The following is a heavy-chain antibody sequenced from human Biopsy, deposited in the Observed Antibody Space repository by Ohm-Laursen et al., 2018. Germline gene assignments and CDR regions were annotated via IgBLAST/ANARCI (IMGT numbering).Heavy chain of an antibody. D-gene: IGHD3-10*01. CDR3: ATDGAGSYNEN. CDR1: GFTFGDYY. Sequence: GSLRLSCAASGFTFGDYYMSWIRQVPGKGLEWLSYISGSGVTKMYADSVKGRFTVSRDNAKNSLYLEMNNLTVEDTAVYYCATDGAGSYNENWGQGTLVSVSS. V-gene: IGHV3-11*01. J-gene: IGHJ4*02. CDR2: ISGSGVTK.